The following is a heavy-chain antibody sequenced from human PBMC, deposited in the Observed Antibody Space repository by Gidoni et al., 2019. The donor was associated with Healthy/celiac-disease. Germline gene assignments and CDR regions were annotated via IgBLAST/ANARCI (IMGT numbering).Heavy chain of an antibody. CDR3: ARFLWTGYYYYYGMDV. J-gene: IGHJ6*02. CDR2: IWYDGSNK. Sequence: QVQLVESVGGVVQPGRSMRLSCAASGFHFSSYGMHWVRQAPGKGLGWVAVIWYDGSNKYYADSVKGRFTISRDNSKNTLYLQMNSLRAEDTAVYYCARFLWTGYYYYYGMDVWGQGTTVTVSS. CDR1: GFHFSSYG. D-gene: IGHD3-3*01. V-gene: IGHV3-33*01.